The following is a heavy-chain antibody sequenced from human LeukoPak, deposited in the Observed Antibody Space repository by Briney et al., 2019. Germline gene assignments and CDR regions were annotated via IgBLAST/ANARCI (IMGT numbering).Heavy chain of an antibody. CDR1: GYSFSSYG. CDR2: INPNSGGT. V-gene: IGHV1-2*02. D-gene: IGHD3-3*01. CDR3: ARDSGETGFWSGSYFDY. J-gene: IGHJ4*02. Sequence: ASVKVSCKASGYSFSSYGVNWVRQAPGQGHEWMGWINPNSGGTNYAQKFQGRVTMTRDTSISTAYMELSRLRSDDTAVYYCARDSGETGFWSGSYFDYWGQGTLVTVSS.